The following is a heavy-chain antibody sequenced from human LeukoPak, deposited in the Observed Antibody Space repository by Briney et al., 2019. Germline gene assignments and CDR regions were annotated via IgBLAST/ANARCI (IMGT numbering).Heavy chain of an antibody. J-gene: IGHJ1*01. CDR3: ARVGYCGGDCFYFQH. D-gene: IGHD2-21*02. Sequence: SVKVSCKASGGTFSSYAISWARQAPGQGLEWMGRIIPILGIANYAQKFQGRVTITADKSTSTAYMELSSLRSEDTAVYYCARVGYCGGDCFYFQHWGQGTLVTVSS. CDR1: GGTFSSYA. V-gene: IGHV1-69*04. CDR2: IIPILGIA.